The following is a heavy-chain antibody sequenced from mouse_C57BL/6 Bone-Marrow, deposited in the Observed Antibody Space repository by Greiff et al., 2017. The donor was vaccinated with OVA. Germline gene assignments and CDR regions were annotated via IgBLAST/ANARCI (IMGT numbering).Heavy chain of an antibody. V-gene: IGHV2-2*01. CDR1: GFSLTSYG. D-gene: IGHD2-1*01. J-gene: IGHJ3*01. Sequence: QVQLQQSGPGLVQPSQSLSITCTVSGFSLTSYGVHWVRQSPGKGLEWLGVIWSGGSTDYNAAFISRLSISKDNSKSQVFFKMNSLQADDTAIYYCARRGNYRFAYWGQGTLVTVSA. CDR2: IWSGGST. CDR3: ARRGNYRFAY.